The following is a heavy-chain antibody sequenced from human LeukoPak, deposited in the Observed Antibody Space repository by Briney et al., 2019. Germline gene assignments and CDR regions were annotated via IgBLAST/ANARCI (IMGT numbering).Heavy chain of an antibody. V-gene: IGHV3-66*01. CDR3: ARTPSYSSSFDY. D-gene: IGHD6-6*01. CDR2: IYSGGST. CDR1: GFTVSSNY. J-gene: IGHJ4*02. Sequence: GGSLRLSCAASGFTVSSNYMSWVRQAPGKGLERVSVIYSGGSTYYADSVKGRFTISRDNSKNTLYLQMNSLRAEDTAVYYCARTPSYSSSFDYWGQGTLVTVSS.